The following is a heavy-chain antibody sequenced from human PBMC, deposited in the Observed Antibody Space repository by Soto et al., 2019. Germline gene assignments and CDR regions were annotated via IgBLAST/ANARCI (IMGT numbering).Heavy chain of an antibody. V-gene: IGHV1-69*13. CDR1: GGTFSSYA. Sequence: SVKVSCKASGGTFSSYAISWVRQAPGQGLEWMGGIIPIFGTANYAQKFQGRVTITADESTSTAYMELSSLRSEDTAVYYCANHKPGTSWFDPWGQGTLVTVYS. CDR3: ANHKPGTSWFDP. D-gene: IGHD2-2*01. CDR2: IIPIFGTA. J-gene: IGHJ5*02.